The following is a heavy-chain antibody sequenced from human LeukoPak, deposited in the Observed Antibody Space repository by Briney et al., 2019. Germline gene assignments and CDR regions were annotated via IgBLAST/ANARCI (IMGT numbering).Heavy chain of an antibody. CDR1: GGSFIRYA. J-gene: IGHJ4*02. V-gene: IGHV1-69*01. CDR2: IIPIFGTA. Sequence: SVKVSCKASGGSFIRYAISWVRQAPGQGLEWMGGIIPIFGTANYAQKFQGRVTITADESTSTAYMELSSLRSEDTAVYYCARVRIAAAGPTIPGYYFDYWGQGTLVTVSS. D-gene: IGHD6-13*01. CDR3: ARVRIAAAGPTIPGYYFDY.